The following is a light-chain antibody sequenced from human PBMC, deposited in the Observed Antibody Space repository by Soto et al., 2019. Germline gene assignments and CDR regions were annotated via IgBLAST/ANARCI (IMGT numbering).Light chain of an antibody. J-gene: IGKJ1*01. CDR3: QQYHTYS. CDR2: K. Sequence: DIQMTQSPSTLSASVGDRVIITCRTSPSISGWMAWYQQKPGKAPNLLIYKTLKTGVPSRFSASGSGTEFTLIISSLQPDDFATYYCQQYHTYSFGQGTTVEIK. CDR1: PSISGW. V-gene: IGKV1-5*03.